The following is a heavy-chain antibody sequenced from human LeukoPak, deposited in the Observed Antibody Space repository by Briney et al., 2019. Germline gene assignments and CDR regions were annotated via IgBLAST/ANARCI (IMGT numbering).Heavy chain of an antibody. CDR1: GFTFSNYA. J-gene: IGHJ4*02. CDR2: ISGSGGST. CDR3: AKGFVSSWTFDY. V-gene: IGHV3-23*01. D-gene: IGHD6-13*01. Sequence: QPGGSLRLSCAASGFTFSNYAMNWVRQAPGKGLEWVSAISGSGGSTYYADSVKGRFTISRDNSKNTLYLQVNSLRAEDTAVYYCAKGFVSSWTFDYWGQGTLVTVSS.